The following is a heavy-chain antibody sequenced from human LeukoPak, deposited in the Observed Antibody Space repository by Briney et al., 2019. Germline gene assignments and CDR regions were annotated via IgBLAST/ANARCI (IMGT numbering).Heavy chain of an antibody. CDR1: GFTFSSYG. CDR2: IKQDGSEK. J-gene: IGHJ4*02. V-gene: IGHV3-7*01. D-gene: IGHD6-19*01. CDR3: ARDSSGWTYFDY. Sequence: PWGSLRLSCAASGFTFSSYGMSGVSQGPGKGLEWVANIKQDGSEKYYVDSVKGRFTISRDNAKNSLYLQMNSLRAEDTAVYYCARDSSGWTYFDYWGQGTLVTVSS.